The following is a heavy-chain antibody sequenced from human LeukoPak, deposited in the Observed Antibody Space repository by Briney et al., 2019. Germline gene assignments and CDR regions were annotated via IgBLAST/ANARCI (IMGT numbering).Heavy chain of an antibody. CDR3: ARIVGATWYYFDY. V-gene: IGHV4-38-2*02. J-gene: IGHJ4*02. CDR2: IYYGGTT. CDR1: GYSVRSGYH. Sequence: SETLSLTWTVCGYSVRSGYHWGWIRQPPGKGLEWIGSIYYGGTTYYNPSLKSRVTISVDTSKNQFSLKLSSVTAADTAVYYCARIVGATWYYFDYWGQGTLVTVSS. D-gene: IGHD1-26*01.